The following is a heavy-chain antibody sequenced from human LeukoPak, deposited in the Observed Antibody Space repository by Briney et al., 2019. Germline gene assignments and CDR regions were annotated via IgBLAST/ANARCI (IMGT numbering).Heavy chain of an antibody. J-gene: IGHJ4*02. Sequence: GGSLRLSCAASGFTFSSYGMSWVRQAPGKGLEWVSAISGSGGSTYYADSVKGRFTISRDNSKNTLYLQMNSLRAEDTAVYYCAKDSNRIAAAGTPGFFDYWGQGTLVTVSS. D-gene: IGHD6-13*01. V-gene: IGHV3-23*01. CDR1: GFTFSSYG. CDR2: ISGSGGST. CDR3: AKDSNRIAAAGTPGFFDY.